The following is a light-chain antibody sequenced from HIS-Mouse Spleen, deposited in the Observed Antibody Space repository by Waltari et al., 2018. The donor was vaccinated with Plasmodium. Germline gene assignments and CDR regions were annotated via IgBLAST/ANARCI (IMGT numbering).Light chain of an antibody. CDR3: QQYYSYLLT. V-gene: IGKV1-8*01. CDR1: QGISSY. CDR2: AAS. Sequence: TITYRASQGISSYLAWYQQKPGKAPKLLIYAASTLQSGVPSRFSGSGSGTDFTLTISCLQSEDFATYYCQQYYSYLLTFGGGTKVEIK. J-gene: IGKJ4*01.